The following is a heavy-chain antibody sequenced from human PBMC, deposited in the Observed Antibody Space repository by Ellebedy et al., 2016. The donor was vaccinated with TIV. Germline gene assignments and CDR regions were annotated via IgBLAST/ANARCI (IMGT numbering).Heavy chain of an antibody. V-gene: IGHV2-5*02. CDR3: VYRRGTTVIDL. J-gene: IGHJ5*02. Sequence: SGPTLVKPTQTLTLACTVSGFSLSSHGVAVGWIRQPPGRALEWLALLYWDDVKRYNPSLKTRVTVTKDTSKNQVVLTMTNMGLVDSGTYYCVYRRGTTVIDLWGQGTLVTVSS. CDR1: GFSLSSHGVA. CDR2: LYWDDVK. D-gene: IGHD3-22*01.